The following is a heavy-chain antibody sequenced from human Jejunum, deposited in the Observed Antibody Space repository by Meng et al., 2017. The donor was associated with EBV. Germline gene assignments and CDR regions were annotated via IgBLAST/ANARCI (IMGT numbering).Heavy chain of an antibody. J-gene: IGHJ4*02. V-gene: IGHV4-34*01. Sequence: QVQLQPRGAGLLKPSETLSLTCAVSGGSFGGYVWTWIRQAPGKGLEWIGEINQVGSTNYNPSLKSRVTISVDTSNIQFSLKVTSVTAADTAVYYCARSGAIIGVQGAPDYWGQGTLVTVSS. D-gene: IGHD3-3*01. CDR1: GGSFGGYV. CDR2: INQVGST. CDR3: ARSGAIIGVQGAPDY.